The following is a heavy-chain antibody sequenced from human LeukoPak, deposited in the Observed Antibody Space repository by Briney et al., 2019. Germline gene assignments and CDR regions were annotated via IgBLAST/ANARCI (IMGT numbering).Heavy chain of an antibody. V-gene: IGHV1-69*05. Sequence: SVKVSCKASGGTFSSYAISRVRQAPGQGLEWMGGIIPIFGTANYAQKFQGRVTITTDESTSTAYMELSSLRSEDTAVYYCARVRWYCSSTSCYKPFDYWGQGTLVTVSS. D-gene: IGHD2-2*02. J-gene: IGHJ4*02. CDR1: GGTFSSYA. CDR2: IIPIFGTA. CDR3: ARVRWYCSSTSCYKPFDY.